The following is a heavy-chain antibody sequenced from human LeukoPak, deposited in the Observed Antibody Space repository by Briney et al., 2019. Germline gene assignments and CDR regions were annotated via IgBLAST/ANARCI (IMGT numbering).Heavy chain of an antibody. Sequence: PSETLSLTCSVSGYSISSNYYWGWIRQPPGKGLEWIGSIHHSGSSYDSGSTYYNPSLRGRVTISVDTSKNHFSLKINSVTAAETAVYYCARGRMARLTYVFDIWGQGTMVTVAS. V-gene: IGHV4-38-2*02. D-gene: IGHD5-24*01. CDR2: IHHSGSSYDSGST. CDR1: GYSISSNYY. CDR3: ARGRMARLTYVFDI. J-gene: IGHJ3*02.